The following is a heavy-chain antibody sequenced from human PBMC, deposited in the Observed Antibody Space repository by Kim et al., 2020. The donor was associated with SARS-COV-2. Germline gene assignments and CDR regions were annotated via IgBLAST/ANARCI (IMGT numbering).Heavy chain of an antibody. J-gene: IGHJ4*01. CDR3: ARDGDCSGGRCYGKDY. CDR2: INSDGSST. Sequence: GGSLRLSCAASGFTFSNYWMHWVRQAPGKGLVWVSHINSDGSSTSYADSVRGRFTISRDNGKNTLYLQMNSLRAEDTAVYYCARDGDCSGGRCYGKDYWG. D-gene: IGHD2-15*01. V-gene: IGHV3-74*01. CDR1: GFTFSNYW.